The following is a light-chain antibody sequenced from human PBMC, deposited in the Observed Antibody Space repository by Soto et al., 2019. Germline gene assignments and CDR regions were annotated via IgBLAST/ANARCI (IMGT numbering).Light chain of an antibody. J-gene: IGKJ1*01. CDR3: QQYFEWPPMT. V-gene: IGKV3-15*01. CDR2: GAS. CDR1: ETVATN. Sequence: EVVMIPSPATLSVSPGERATLSCRASETVATNLAWYQQKPGQAPRLLISGASTRAAGISDRFRGSGSGTEFTLTISSLRSEDSAIYYCQQYFEWPPMTFGQGTKGDIK.